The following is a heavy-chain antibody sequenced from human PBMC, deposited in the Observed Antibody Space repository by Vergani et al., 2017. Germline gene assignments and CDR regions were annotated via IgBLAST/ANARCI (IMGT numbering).Heavy chain of an antibody. V-gene: IGHV3-9*01. CDR3: TKDNRRAVAGTLGY. J-gene: IGHJ4*02. D-gene: IGHD6-19*01. CDR2: ISWNSGSI. Sequence: EVQLVESGGGLVQPGRSLRLSCAASGFTFDDYAMHWVRQAPGKGLEWVSGISWNSGSINYADSVKGRFTISRDNAKNSLYLQMNSLRAEDTALYYCTKDNRRAVAGTLGYWGQGTLVTVSS. CDR1: GFTFDDYA.